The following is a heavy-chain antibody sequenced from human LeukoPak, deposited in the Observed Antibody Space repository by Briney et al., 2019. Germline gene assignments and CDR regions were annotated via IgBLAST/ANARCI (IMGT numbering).Heavy chain of an antibody. D-gene: IGHD7-27*01. CDR1: GYTFTDHY. J-gene: IGHJ4*02. V-gene: IGHV1-2*02. Sequence: ASVKVSCKALGYTFTDHYFHWLRQAPGQGIEWMGWIHPGRGDTNIAQKFQGRVSLTRDMSISTAYMELSRLTSDDTAIYYCARDHNWGPDYWGQGTLVSVSS. CDR2: IHPGRGDT. CDR3: ARDHNWGPDY.